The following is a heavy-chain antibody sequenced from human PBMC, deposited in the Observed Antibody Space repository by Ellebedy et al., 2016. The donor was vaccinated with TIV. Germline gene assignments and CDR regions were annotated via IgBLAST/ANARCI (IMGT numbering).Heavy chain of an antibody. CDR2: ISYDGSSE. D-gene: IGHD5-24*01. V-gene: IGHV3-30*18. CDR3: TKELQSCSASISLHNYCDP. CDR1: GFTFNNYG. J-gene: IGHJ5*02. Sequence: PGGSLRLSCAASGFTFNNYGFPLVRQAPGKGLQWVAVISYDGSSEFFEGSVQGRSTISRDNSKNKVYLQINSLRTDYTAIYYWTKELQSCSASISLHNYCDPWGQGTLITFSS.